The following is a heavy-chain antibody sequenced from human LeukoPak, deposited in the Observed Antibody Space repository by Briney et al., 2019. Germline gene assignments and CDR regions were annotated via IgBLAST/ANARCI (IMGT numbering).Heavy chain of an antibody. CDR1: GGSFSGYY. CDR3: APPTYYYDSSGYYSSD. V-gene: IGHV4-34*01. Sequence: PSETLSLTCAVYGGSFSGYYWSWIRRPPGKGLEWIGEINHSGSTNYNPSLKSRVTISVDTSKNQFSLKLSSVTAADTAVYYCAPPTYYYDSSGYYSSDWGQGTLVTVSS. D-gene: IGHD3-22*01. J-gene: IGHJ4*02. CDR2: INHSGST.